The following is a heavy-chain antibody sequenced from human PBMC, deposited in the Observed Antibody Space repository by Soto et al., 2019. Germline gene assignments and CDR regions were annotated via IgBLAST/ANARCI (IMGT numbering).Heavy chain of an antibody. V-gene: IGHV3-15*07. CDR1: GFTFSNAW. J-gene: IGHJ6*02. D-gene: IGHD3-10*01. CDR3: TTGLGETVTTRADLTANYYYYGMDV. Sequence: EVQLVESGGGLVKPGGSLRLSCAASGFTFSNAWMNWVRQAPGKGLEWVGRIKSKTDGGTTDYAAPVKGRFTISRDDSKNTLYLQMNSLKTEDTALYYCTTGLGETVTTRADLTANYYYYGMDVWGQGTTVTVSS. CDR2: IKSKTDGGTT.